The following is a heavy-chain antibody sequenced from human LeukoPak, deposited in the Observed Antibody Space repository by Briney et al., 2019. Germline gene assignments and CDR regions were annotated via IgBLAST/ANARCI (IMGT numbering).Heavy chain of an antibody. CDR2: IYYSGST. CDR1: DGSISSSSYY. J-gene: IGHJ5*02. V-gene: IGHV4-39*01. Sequence: SETLSLTCTVSDGSISSSSYYWGWIRQPPGKGLEWIGSIYYSGSTYYDPSLKSRVTISVDTSKNQFSLKLSSVTAADTAVYYCARHRGFGDPSKYFDPWGQGTLVTVSS. CDR3: ARHRGFGDPSKYFDP. D-gene: IGHD3-10*01.